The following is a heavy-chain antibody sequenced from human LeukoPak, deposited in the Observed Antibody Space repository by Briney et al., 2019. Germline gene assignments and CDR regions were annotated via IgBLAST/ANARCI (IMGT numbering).Heavy chain of an antibody. V-gene: IGHV1-18*01. Sequence: ASVKVSCKASGYTFNTYGISWVRQAPGQGLEWMGWISTYNGNTNYAQKYQGRVTMTTDTSTSTAYMELRSLRSDDTAMYYCARDGLMAVVVQPDYYFDSWGQGTLVTVSS. D-gene: IGHD3-22*01. CDR1: GYTFNTYG. CDR2: ISTYNGNT. J-gene: IGHJ4*02. CDR3: ARDGLMAVVVQPDYYFDS.